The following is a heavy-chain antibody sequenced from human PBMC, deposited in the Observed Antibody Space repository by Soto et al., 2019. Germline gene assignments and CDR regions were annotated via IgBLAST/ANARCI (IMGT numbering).Heavy chain of an antibody. CDR3: ARDKDDSSGYSFDY. J-gene: IGHJ4*02. V-gene: IGHV3-21*01. D-gene: IGHD3-22*01. Sequence: EVQLLESGGGLVQPGGSLRLSCAASGFTFSSYAMSWVRQAPGKGLEWVSAISSSSSYIYYADSVKGRFTISRDNAKNSLYLQMNSLRAEDTAVYYCARDKDDSSGYSFDYWGQGTLVTVSS. CDR1: GFTFSSYA. CDR2: ISSSSSYI.